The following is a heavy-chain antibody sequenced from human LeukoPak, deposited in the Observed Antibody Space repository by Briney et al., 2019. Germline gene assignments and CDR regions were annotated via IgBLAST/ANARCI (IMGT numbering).Heavy chain of an antibody. CDR3: ARGGHAYYDSSGYRYYFDY. D-gene: IGHD3-22*01. Sequence: GGSLRLACAASGFTFSTYSMNWVRQAPGKGLEWVSSITSSSSYIYYADSVKGRFTFSRDNAKNSLYLQMNSLRAEDTAVYYCARGGHAYYDSSGYRYYFDYWGQGTLVTVSS. CDR2: ITSSSSYI. J-gene: IGHJ4*02. CDR1: GFTFSTYS. V-gene: IGHV3-21*01.